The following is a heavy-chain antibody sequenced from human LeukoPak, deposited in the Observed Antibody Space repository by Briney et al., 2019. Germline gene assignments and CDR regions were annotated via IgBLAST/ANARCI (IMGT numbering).Heavy chain of an antibody. CDR2: IYYSGST. J-gene: IGHJ6*03. CDR1: GGSISSSSYY. Sequence: PSETLSLTCTVSGGSISSSSYYWGWIRQPPGKGLEWIGSIYYSGSTYYNPSLKSRVTISVDTSKNQFSLKLSSVTAADTAVYYCARHHIPPFQYYDFWSGYYLERRNYYYYMDVWGKGTTVTVSS. V-gene: IGHV4-39*01. D-gene: IGHD3-3*01. CDR3: ARHHIPPFQYYDFWSGYYLERRNYYYYMDV.